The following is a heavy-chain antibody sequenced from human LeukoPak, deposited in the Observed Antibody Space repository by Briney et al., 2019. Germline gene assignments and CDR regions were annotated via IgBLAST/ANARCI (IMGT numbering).Heavy chain of an antibody. D-gene: IGHD5-24*01. V-gene: IGHV3-49*03. Sequence: GGSLRLSCAVSGFTFSDYTISWFRQAPGKGLEWVGFIRNKTYSGTTEYAASVKGRFTISRDDSTSIAYLQMNSLKTEDTAMYYCTRGVEMTTISPYYWGQGTLVTVSS. J-gene: IGHJ4*02. CDR1: GFTFSDYT. CDR2: IRNKTYSGTT. CDR3: TRGVEMTTISPYY.